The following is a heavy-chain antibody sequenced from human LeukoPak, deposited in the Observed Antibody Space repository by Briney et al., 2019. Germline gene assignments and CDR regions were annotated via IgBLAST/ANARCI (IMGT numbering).Heavy chain of an antibody. Sequence: GASVKVSCKAFRYTFTSYYMHWVRQAPGQGLEWMGIINPSGGSTSYAQKFQGRVTMTRDTSTSTVYMELSSLRSEDTAVYYCARGRGNPDTAMVNWGQGTLVTVSS. CDR1: RYTFTSYY. J-gene: IGHJ4*02. CDR2: INPSGGST. CDR3: ARGRGNPDTAMVN. D-gene: IGHD5-18*01. V-gene: IGHV1-46*01.